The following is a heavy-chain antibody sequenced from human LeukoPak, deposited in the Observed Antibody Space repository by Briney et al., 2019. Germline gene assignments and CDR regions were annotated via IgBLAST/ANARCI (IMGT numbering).Heavy chain of an antibody. V-gene: IGHV4-4*07. CDR3: ARGGPMSFFDY. CDR2: VHVTRGT. Sequence: PSETLSLTCSVSGGSISSHYWSWIRQPAGKGLEWIGRVHVTRGTNYNPSLKSRVTMSVDTSKSQFSLRLSSVTAADTAVYYCARGGPMSFFDYWGQGTLVTVSS. D-gene: IGHD3-22*01. CDR1: GGSISSHY. J-gene: IGHJ4*02.